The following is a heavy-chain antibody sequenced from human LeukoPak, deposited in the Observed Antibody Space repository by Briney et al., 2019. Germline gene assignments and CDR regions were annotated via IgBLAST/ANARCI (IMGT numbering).Heavy chain of an antibody. V-gene: IGHV3-33*01. Sequence: GGSLRLSCAASGFTFSSYGMHWVRQAPGKGLEWVAVIWYDGSNKYYADSVKGRFTISRDNSKNTLYLQKHSLRAEDTAVDYCARDFSTGYCSGGSCYGYYYYGMDVWGQGTTVTVSS. J-gene: IGHJ6*02. CDR2: IWYDGSNK. CDR1: GFTFSSYG. D-gene: IGHD2-15*01. CDR3: ARDFSTGYCSGGSCYGYYYYGMDV.